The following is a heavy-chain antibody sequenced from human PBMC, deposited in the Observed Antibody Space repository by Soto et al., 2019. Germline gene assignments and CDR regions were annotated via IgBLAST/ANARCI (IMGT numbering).Heavy chain of an antibody. V-gene: IGHV4-39*07. CDR3: VASLAASGLNWLDP. D-gene: IGHD6-13*01. CDR2: IYYSGST. J-gene: IGHJ5*02. Sequence: SETLSLTCTVSGDSISSSTYHWGWIRQPPGKGLEWIGSIYYSGSTYYNPSLKSRVTMSVDASKNQFSLRLTSMTAADTAVYYCVASLAASGLNWLDPWGRGTLVTVSS. CDR1: GDSISSSTYH.